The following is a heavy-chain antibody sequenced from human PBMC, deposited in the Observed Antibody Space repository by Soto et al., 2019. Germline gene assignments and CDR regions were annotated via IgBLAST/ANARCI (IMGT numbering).Heavy chain of an antibody. CDR2: LVVGSGNT. V-gene: IGHV1-58*01. Sequence: ASVKVSCKTSGFMFTSSAVQWVRQARGQRLEWIGWLVVGSGNTHYAQHFQERVTLTRDMSTGTAYMELSSLRSEDTAVYYCTKDTMYYYDSSGRSDAFDIWGQGTMVTVSS. CDR1: GFMFTSSA. J-gene: IGHJ3*02. CDR3: TKDTMYYYDSSGRSDAFDI. D-gene: IGHD3-22*01.